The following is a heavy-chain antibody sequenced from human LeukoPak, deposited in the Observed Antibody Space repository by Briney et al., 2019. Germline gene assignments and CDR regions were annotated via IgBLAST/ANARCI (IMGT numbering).Heavy chain of an antibody. D-gene: IGHD4-11*01. CDR1: GYTFTSYY. CDR2: INPSGGST. J-gene: IGHJ6*02. Sequence: ASVTVPFKASGYTFTSYYMHWVRQAPGQGLEWMGIINPSGGSTSYAQKFQGRVTMTRDTSTSTVYMELSSLRSEDTAVYYCARDLAVDYYYYYYGMDVWGQGTTVTVSS. V-gene: IGHV1-46*01. CDR3: ARDLAVDYYYYYYGMDV.